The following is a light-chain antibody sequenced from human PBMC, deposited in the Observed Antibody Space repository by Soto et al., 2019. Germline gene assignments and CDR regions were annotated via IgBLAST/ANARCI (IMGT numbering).Light chain of an antibody. V-gene: IGKV1-5*03. CDR1: QSISTW. J-gene: IGKJ1*01. CDR2: KAS. CDR3: QQYINRWT. Sequence: DIQMTQSPSTLSAYVGDRVTITCRASQSISTWLAWYQQKPGKAPKLLIYKASSLKSGVPSRFSGSGSGTEFTLTISSLQPDDFATYYCQQYINRWTFGQGTKV.